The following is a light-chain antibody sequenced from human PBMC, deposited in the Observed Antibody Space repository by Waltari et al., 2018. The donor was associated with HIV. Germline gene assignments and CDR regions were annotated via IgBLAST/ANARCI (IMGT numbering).Light chain of an antibody. V-gene: IGKV1-16*02. CDR1: QGIGNY. CDR2: AAS. Sequence: DIQMTQSPSSLSAFVGDRVTIPCRASQGIGNYLALFQQRPGKAPESLIYAASSLQSGVPSKFNSSGSGTDFTLTISGLQPEDFATYCCQQYNSYPLTFGPGTKVDIK. J-gene: IGKJ3*01. CDR3: QQYNSYPLT.